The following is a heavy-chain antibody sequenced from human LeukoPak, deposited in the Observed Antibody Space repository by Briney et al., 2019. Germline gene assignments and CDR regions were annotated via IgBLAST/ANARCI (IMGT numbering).Heavy chain of an antibody. CDR3: ARDRDSSGLRDFDL. J-gene: IGHJ2*01. D-gene: IGHD3-22*01. Sequence: SETLSLTCTVSGGSISSYYWSWIRQPPGKGPEWIGYIYYSGNTNYNPPLKSRVSISIDTSKNQFSLQLSSVTAADTAVYYCARDRDSSGLRDFDLWGRGTLVTVSA. V-gene: IGHV4-59*01. CDR2: IYYSGNT. CDR1: GGSISSYY.